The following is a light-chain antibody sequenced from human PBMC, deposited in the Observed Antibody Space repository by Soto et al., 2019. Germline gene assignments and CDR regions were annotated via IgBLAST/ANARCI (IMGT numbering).Light chain of an antibody. CDR1: QSVSSS. CDR2: DAS. V-gene: IGKV3-11*01. CDR3: QQHSNWPLT. Sequence: IVLIQSPATLSLSPGERATLSCRASQSVSSSLAWYQQNPGQAPRLLIFDASNRATGIPVRFSGSGSGTDFTLTISSLEPEDFTVYYCQQHSNWPLTVGGGPRVEIK. J-gene: IGKJ4*01.